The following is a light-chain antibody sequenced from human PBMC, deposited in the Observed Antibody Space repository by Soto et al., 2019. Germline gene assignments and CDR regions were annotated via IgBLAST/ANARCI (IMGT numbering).Light chain of an antibody. CDR3: QQYGSSPWT. CDR1: QSVSSSY. CDR2: GAS. J-gene: IGKJ1*01. V-gene: IGKV3-20*01. Sequence: EIVLTQSPGTLSLSRGERATLSCRASQSVSSSYLAWYQQKPGQAPRLLIYGASSRATGIPDRFSGSGSGTDFTLTISRLEPEDFAMYYCQQYGSSPWTFGQGTKVEIK.